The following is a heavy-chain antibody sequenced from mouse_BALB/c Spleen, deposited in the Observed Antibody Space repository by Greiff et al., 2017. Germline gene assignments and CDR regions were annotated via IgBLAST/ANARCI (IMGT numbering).Heavy chain of an antibody. J-gene: IGHJ4*01. D-gene: IGHD1-2*01. CDR3: TRGILRLGAMDY. CDR2: IYPGNSDT. V-gene: IGHV1-5*01. CDR1: GYSFTSYW. Sequence: EVQLQQSGTVLARPGASVKMSCKASGYSFTSYWMHWVKQRPGQGLEWIGAIYPGNSDTSYNQKFKGKAKLTAVTSASTAYMELSSLTNEDSAVYYCTRGILRLGAMDYWGQGTSVTVSS.